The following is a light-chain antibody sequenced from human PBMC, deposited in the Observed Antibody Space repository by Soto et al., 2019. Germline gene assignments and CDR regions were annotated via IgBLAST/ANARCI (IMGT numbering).Light chain of an antibody. CDR2: WAS. CDR3: QQYNSYSRT. CDR1: QSVLYSSNNKNY. Sequence: DIVMTQSPDSLAVSLGERATINCKSSQSVLYSSNNKNYLAWYQQKPGQPPKLVIYWASTRESGVPDRFSGSGSGTDFTLTVSSLQPDDFATYYCQQYNSYSRTFGQGTKV. J-gene: IGKJ1*01. V-gene: IGKV4-1*01.